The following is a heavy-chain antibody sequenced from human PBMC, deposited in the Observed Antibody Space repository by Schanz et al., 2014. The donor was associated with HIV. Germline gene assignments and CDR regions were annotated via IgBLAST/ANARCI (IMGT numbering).Heavy chain of an antibody. D-gene: IGHD4-17*01. Sequence: QEQLVESGGGVVQPGRSLRLSCVTSGFTYRNYGMHWVRQAPGKGLEWVAVIWVDGTSKFYADSVKGRFIISRDNSKNTLYLQMNNLRAEDTAVYGCARQGLRFSFWLDYWGQGTPVTVS. CDR3: ARQGLRFSFWLDY. CDR1: GFTYRNYG. V-gene: IGHV3-33*01. J-gene: IGHJ4*02. CDR2: IWVDGTSK.